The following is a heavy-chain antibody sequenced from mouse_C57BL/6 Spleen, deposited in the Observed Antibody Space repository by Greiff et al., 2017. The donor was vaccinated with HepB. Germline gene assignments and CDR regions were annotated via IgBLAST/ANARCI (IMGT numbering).Heavy chain of an antibody. CDR1: GFTFTDYY. CDR3: ASPGGDYAMDY. V-gene: IGHV7-3*01. CDR2: IRNKANGYTT. Sequence: EVHLVESGGGLVQPGGSLSLSCAASGFTFTDYYMSWVRQPPGKALEWLGFIRNKANGYTTEYSASVKGRFTISRDNSQSILYLQMNALRAEDSATYYCASPGGDYAMDYWGQGTSVTVSS. J-gene: IGHJ4*01.